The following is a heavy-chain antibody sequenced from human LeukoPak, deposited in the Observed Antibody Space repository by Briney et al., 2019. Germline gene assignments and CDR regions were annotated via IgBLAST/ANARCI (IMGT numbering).Heavy chain of an antibody. CDR1: RGTFSSYA. CDR3: ARNGYCSGGSCYSLYFDY. D-gene: IGHD2-15*01. V-gene: IGHV1-69*05. J-gene: IGHJ4*02. CDR2: IITIFGTA. Sequence: ASVKLSCKASRGTFSSYAISWVRQAPGQGLEWMGGIITIFGTANYAQKFQGRVTVTTDESTSTAYMELSSLRSEDRAVYYCARNGYCSGGSCYSLYFDYWGQGTLVTVSS.